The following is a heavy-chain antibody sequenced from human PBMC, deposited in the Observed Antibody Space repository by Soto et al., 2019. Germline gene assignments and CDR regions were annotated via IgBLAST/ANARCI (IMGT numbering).Heavy chain of an antibody. V-gene: IGHV1-69*04. CDR1: GGTFSSNT. D-gene: IGHD5-18*01. J-gene: IGHJ6*02. CDR2: IIPILGIA. Sequence: SVKVTCKASGGTFSSNTSSWVRQAPGQGLEWMGRIIPILGIANYAQKFQGRVTITADKSTSTAYMELSSLRSEDTAVYYCARDRGSTGLVPQPYYYYYGMDVWGQGTTVTVSS. CDR3: ARDRGSTGLVPQPYYYYYGMDV.